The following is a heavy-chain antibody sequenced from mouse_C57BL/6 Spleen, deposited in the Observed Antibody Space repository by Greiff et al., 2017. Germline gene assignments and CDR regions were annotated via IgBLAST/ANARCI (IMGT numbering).Heavy chain of an antibody. J-gene: IGHJ3*01. D-gene: IGHD2-4*01. CDR3: ARRGDYEGFAY. Sequence: EVKVVESGGGLVQPGGSLKLSCAASGFTFSDYGMAWVRQAPRKGPEWVAFISNLAYSIYYADTVTGRFTISRENAKNTLYLEMSSLRSEDTAMYYCARRGDYEGFAYWGQGTLVTVSA. CDR2: ISNLAYSI. CDR1: GFTFSDYG. V-gene: IGHV5-15*01.